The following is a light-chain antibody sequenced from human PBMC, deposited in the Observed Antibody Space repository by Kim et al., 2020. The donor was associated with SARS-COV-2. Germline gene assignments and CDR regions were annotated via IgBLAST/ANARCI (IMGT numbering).Light chain of an antibody. CDR1: NIGSKS. CDR3: QVWDSSSDHLV. CDR2: YDS. J-gene: IGLJ2*01. Sequence: SYELTQPPSVSVAPGKTARITCGGNNIGSKSVHWYQQKPGQAPVLVIYYDSDRPSGIPERFSGSNSGHTATLTISRVEAGDEADYYCQVWDSSSDHLVFG. V-gene: IGLV3-21*04.